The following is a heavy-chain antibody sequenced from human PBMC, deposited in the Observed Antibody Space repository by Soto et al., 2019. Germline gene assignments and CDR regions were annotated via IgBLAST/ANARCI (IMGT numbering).Heavy chain of an antibody. D-gene: IGHD5-18*01. CDR3: AREKGYSYGQLYYYYYGMDV. CDR1: GFTFSSYS. J-gene: IGHJ6*02. Sequence: GGSLRLSCAASGFTFSSYSMNWVRQAPGKGLEWVSSISSSSSYIYYADSVKGRFTISRDNAKNSLYLQMNSLRAEDTAVYYCAREKGYSYGQLYYYYYGMDVWGQGTTVTVSS. V-gene: IGHV3-21*01. CDR2: ISSSSSYI.